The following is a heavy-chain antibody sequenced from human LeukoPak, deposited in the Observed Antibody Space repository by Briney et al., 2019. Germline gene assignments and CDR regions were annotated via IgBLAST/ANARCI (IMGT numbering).Heavy chain of an antibody. CDR3: ASINYYDSTRFDY. D-gene: IGHD3-22*01. J-gene: IGHJ4*02. V-gene: IGHV3-48*03. CDR2: IGSSGTTI. Sequence: GGSLRLSCVVSGFTFTSYEMSWVRQAPGKGLEWISYIGSSGTTIYYADSVKGRFTISRDNAKNSLYLQMNSLRAEDTAVYYCASINYYDSTRFDYWGQGTLVTVSS. CDR1: GFTFTSYE.